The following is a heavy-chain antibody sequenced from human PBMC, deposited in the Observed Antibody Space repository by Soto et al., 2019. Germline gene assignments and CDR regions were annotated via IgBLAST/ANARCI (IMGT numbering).Heavy chain of an antibody. CDR2: IYYSGST. V-gene: IGHV4-31*03. D-gene: IGHD6-13*01. Sequence: QVQLQESGPGLVKPSQTLSLTCTVSGGSISSGGYYWSWICQHPGKGLEWIGYIYYSGSTYYNPSLKSRVTISVDTSKNQFSLKLSSVTAADTAVYYCARGGGFTSSWSLDYWGQGTLVTVSS. CDR3: ARGGGFTSSWSLDY. CDR1: GGSISSGGYY. J-gene: IGHJ4*02.